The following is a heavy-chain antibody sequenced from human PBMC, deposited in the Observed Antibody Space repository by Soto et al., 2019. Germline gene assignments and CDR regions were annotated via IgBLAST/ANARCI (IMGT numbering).Heavy chain of an antibody. V-gene: IGHV1-69*13. D-gene: IGHD3-22*01. J-gene: IGHJ6*02. CDR3: ARDPWRYYYDSSGYLSSDCYYGMDV. CDR1: GGTFSSYA. CDR2: IIPIFGTA. Sequence: SVKVSCKASGGTFSSYAISWVRQAPGQGLEWMGGIIPIFGTANYAQKFQGRVTITADESTSTAYMELSSLRSEDTAVYYCARDPWRYYYDSSGYLSSDCYYGMDVWGQGTTVTVSS.